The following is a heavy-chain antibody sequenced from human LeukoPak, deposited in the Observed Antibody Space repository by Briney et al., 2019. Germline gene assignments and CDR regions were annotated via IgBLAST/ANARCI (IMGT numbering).Heavy chain of an antibody. D-gene: IGHD4-23*01. CDR2: VFHSGTT. CDR1: GGSISSSSSY. V-gene: IGHV4-39*01. J-gene: IGHJ4*02. Sequence: SETLSLTCSVSGGSISSSSSYWGWIRQPPGKGLEWIGSVFHSGTTYYNPSLKSRITISVDTSKNQFSLRLTSVTAADTAVYYCARRDSSGGNPVLDYWGQGTLATVSS. CDR3: ARRDSSGGNPVLDY.